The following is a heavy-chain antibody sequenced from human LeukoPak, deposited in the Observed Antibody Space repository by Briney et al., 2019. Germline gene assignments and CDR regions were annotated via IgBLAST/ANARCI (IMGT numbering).Heavy chain of an antibody. CDR1: GYTFTSYG. D-gene: IGHD6-13*01. CDR3: ARAHLSWYSFDY. J-gene: IGHJ4*02. V-gene: IGHV1-18*01. CDR2: ISAYKGNT. Sequence: ASVKVSCKASGYTFTSYGISWVRQAPGQGLEWMGWISAYKGNTNYAQKLQGRVTMTTDTSTSTAYMELRSLRSDDTAVYYCARAHLSWYSFDYWGQGTLVTVSS.